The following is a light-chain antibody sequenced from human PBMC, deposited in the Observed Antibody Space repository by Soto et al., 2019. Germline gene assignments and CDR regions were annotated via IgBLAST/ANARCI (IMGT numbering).Light chain of an antibody. J-gene: IGLJ2*01. CDR3: QTWGTDIHVV. V-gene: IGLV4-69*02. Sequence: QLVLTQSPSASASLGASVKLTCTLXXXHSSYAIAWHQQQPEKGPRYLMKVNSDGSHIKGDGIPDRFSGFSSGAERYLTISSLQSEDEADYYCQTWGTDIHVVFGGGTKLTVL. CDR2: VNSDGSH. CDR1: XXHSSYA.